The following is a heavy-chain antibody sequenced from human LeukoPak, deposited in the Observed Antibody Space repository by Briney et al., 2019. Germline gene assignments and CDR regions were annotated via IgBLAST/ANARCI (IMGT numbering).Heavy chain of an antibody. J-gene: IGHJ6*03. CDR1: GFTFDDYA. D-gene: IGHD3-22*01. Sequence: GGSLRLSCAASGFTFDDYAMHWVRQAPGKGLEWVSLISGDGGSTYYADSVKGRFTISRDNSKNSLYLQMNSLRTEDTALYYCAKEVVWYNDSSGYYYYYYYMDLCGKGTTVTVSS. V-gene: IGHV3-43*02. CDR3: AKEVVWYNDSSGYYYYYYYMDL. CDR2: ISGDGGST.